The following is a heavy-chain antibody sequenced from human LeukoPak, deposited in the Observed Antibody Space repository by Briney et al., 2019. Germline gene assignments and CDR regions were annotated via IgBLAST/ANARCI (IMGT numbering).Heavy chain of an antibody. J-gene: IGHJ6*03. CDR2: IIPIFGTA. V-gene: IGHV1-69*05. CDR1: GYTFTSYG. Sequence: PVKVSCKASGYTFTSYGISWVRQAPGQGLEWMGGIIPIFGTANYAQKFQGRVTITTDESTSTAYMELSSLRSEDTAVYYCATVMGPYSSSSGYYYYYMDVWGKGTTVTVSS. CDR3: ATVMGPYSSSSGYYYYYMDV. D-gene: IGHD6-6*01.